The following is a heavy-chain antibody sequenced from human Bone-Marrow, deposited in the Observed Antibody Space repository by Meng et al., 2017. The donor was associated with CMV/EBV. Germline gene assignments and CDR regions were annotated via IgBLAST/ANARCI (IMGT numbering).Heavy chain of an antibody. J-gene: IGHJ4*02. Sequence: CAASGFTFSDYAMSWVRQAPGRGLEWVSAISGSGDSTHYADSVKGRFSISRDNSKNTLYLQMDSLRAEDTAVYYCAKIRSGSYCGFDYWGQGTLVTVSS. CDR2: ISGSGDST. CDR3: AKIRSGSYCGFDY. D-gene: IGHD1-26*01. CDR1: GFTFSDYA. V-gene: IGHV3-23*01.